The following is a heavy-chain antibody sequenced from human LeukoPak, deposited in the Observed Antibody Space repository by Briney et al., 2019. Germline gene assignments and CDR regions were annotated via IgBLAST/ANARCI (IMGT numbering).Heavy chain of an antibody. Sequence: PSQTLSLTCTVSGGSIRSGGYYWSSIRQHPGKGLEWIGYIYYSGSTYYNPSLKSRLTISLDTSKTQFSLKLSSVTAADTALYYCARDGEYCSSTSCYFDPWGQGILVTVSS. CDR3: ARDGEYCSSTSCYFDP. V-gene: IGHV4-31*03. CDR1: GGSIRSGGYY. D-gene: IGHD2-2*01. J-gene: IGHJ5*02. CDR2: IYYSGST.